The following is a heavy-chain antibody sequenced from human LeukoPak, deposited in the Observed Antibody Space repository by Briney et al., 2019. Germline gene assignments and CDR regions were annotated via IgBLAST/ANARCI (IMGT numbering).Heavy chain of an antibody. D-gene: IGHD2-21*02. V-gene: IGHV3-21*01. CDR3: ARDNDDFDAFDI. J-gene: IGHJ3*02. Sequence: GGSLRLSCAASGFTFSSYSMNWVRQAPGKGLEWVSSISSSSNYIYYADSVKGRFTISRDNAKNSLYLQMNSLRAEDTAVYYCARDNDDFDAFDIWGQGTMVTVSS. CDR2: ISSSSNYI. CDR1: GFTFSSYS.